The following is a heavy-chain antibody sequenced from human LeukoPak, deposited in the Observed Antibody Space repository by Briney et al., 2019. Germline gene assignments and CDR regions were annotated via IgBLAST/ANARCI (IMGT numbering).Heavy chain of an antibody. CDR3: ARLDDILTGGTDYFDY. Sequence: GRSLRLSCAASGFTFSSYAMHWVRQAPGKGLEWVAVISYDGSNKYYADSVKGRFTISRDNSKNTLYLQMNSLRAEDTAVYYCARLDDILTGGTDYFDYWAREPWSPSPQ. V-gene: IGHV3-30-3*01. CDR1: GFTFSSYA. D-gene: IGHD3-9*01. J-gene: IGHJ4*02. CDR2: ISYDGSNK.